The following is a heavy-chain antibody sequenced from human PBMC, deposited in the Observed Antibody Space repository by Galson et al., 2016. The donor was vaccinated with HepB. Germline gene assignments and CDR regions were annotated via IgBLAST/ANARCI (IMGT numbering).Heavy chain of an antibody. CDR2: INLDGSSA. J-gene: IGHJ4*02. Sequence: SLRHSCAASGFTFSNYAMTWVRQAPGKGLVWVSRINLDGSSATYADSVRGRFTTSRDNAKNTLYLQMNSLRAEDTAVYYCAVAGREGGQGTLVTVSS. CDR3: AVAGRE. CDR1: GFTFSNYA. D-gene: IGHD6-19*01. V-gene: IGHV3-74*01.